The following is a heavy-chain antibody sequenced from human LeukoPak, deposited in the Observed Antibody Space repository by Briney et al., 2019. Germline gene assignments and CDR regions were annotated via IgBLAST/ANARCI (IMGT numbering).Heavy chain of an antibody. V-gene: IGHV4-59*08. CDR1: GGSIGTYC. D-gene: IGHD5-12*01. CDR2: IYYTGNT. CDR3: ARHAGSSGYDAVDY. Sequence: SETLSLTCTVSGGSIGTYCWSWIRQPPGKRLEWIGYIYYTGNTNYNPSLKSRVTILLDTSKNQFSLKLNSVTAADTAVYYCARHAGSSGYDAVDYWGQGSLVTVSS. J-gene: IGHJ4*02.